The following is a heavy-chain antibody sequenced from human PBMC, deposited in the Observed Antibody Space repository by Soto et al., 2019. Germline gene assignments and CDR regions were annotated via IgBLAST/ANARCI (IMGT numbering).Heavy chain of an antibody. CDR1: GFTFSSYA. D-gene: IGHD3-22*01. Sequence: GGSLILSCAASGFTFSSYAMSWVRQAPGKGLEWVSAISGSGGSTYYADSVKGRFTISRDNSKNTLYVQMNSLRAEDTAVYYCAKEGALYNYYDSSGYYLAEYFQHWGQGTLVTVSS. CDR3: AKEGALYNYYDSSGYYLAEYFQH. V-gene: IGHV3-23*01. J-gene: IGHJ1*01. CDR2: ISGSGGST.